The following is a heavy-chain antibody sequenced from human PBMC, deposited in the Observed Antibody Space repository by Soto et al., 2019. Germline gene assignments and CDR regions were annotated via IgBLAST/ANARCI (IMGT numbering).Heavy chain of an antibody. CDR1: GFTFSSYA. J-gene: IGHJ4*02. V-gene: IGHV3-23*01. D-gene: IGHD5-12*01. Sequence: GGSLRLSCAASGFTFSSYAMSWVRQAPGKGLEWVSALSGSGGSTYYADSVKGRFTISRDNSKNTLYLQMNSLRAEDTAVYCCAKDRSGEVATITSPFDYWGQGTLVTVSS. CDR2: LSGSGGST. CDR3: AKDRSGEVATITSPFDY.